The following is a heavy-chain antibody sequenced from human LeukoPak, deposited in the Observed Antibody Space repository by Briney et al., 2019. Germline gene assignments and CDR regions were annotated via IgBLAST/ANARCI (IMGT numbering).Heavy chain of an antibody. D-gene: IGHD3-9*01. V-gene: IGHV4-4*07. Sequence: PSETLSLTCTVSGGSNSSYYWSWIRQPAGKGLEWIGRIYTSGSTNYNPSLKSRVTMSVDTSKNQFSLKLSSVTAADTAVYYCARVAPFDWLGVDAFDIWGQGTMVTVSS. CDR2: IYTSGST. CDR3: ARVAPFDWLGVDAFDI. J-gene: IGHJ3*02. CDR1: GGSNSSYY.